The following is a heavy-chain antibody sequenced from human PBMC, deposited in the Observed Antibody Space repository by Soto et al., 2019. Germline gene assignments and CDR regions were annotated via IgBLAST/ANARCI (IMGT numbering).Heavy chain of an antibody. V-gene: IGHV4-34*01. J-gene: IGHJ4*02. CDR3: TRLGGFYQALDS. CDR1: GGSFSGYY. Sequence: SETLSLTCAVYGGSFSGYYWSWIRQPPGKGLEWIGEINHSGSTNYSPSLKSRVTISLDTPKNHFSLKMDSVTAADTAVYYCTRLGGFYQALDSWGQGVLVTVS. D-gene: IGHD3-22*01. CDR2: INHSGST.